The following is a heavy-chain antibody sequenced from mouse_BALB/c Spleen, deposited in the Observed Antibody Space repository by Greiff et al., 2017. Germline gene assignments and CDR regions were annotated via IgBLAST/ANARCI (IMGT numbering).Heavy chain of an antibody. D-gene: IGHD1-2*01. CDR2: IAPGSGST. CDR3: ARATTATMDY. V-gene: IGHV1S41*01. Sequence: DLVKPGASVKLSCKASGYTFTSYWINWIKQRPGQGLEWIGRIAPGSGSTYYNEMFKGKATLTVDTSSSTAYIQLSSLSSEDSAVYYCARATTATMDYWGQGTSVTVSS. CDR1: GYTFTSYW. J-gene: IGHJ4*01.